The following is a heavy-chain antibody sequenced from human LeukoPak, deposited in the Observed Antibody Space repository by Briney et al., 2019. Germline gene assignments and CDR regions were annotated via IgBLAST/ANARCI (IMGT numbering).Heavy chain of an antibody. Sequence: PSETLSLTCTVSGYSISSAFYWGWIRQPPGKGLEWIGTIYHNGRTYYNPSLKSRVTISVDKSKNQFSLKLSSVTAADTAVYYRASGTIAVAGIFDYWGQGILVTVSS. CDR3: ASGTIAVAGIFDY. V-gene: IGHV4-38-2*02. D-gene: IGHD6-19*01. CDR1: GYSISSAFY. J-gene: IGHJ4*02. CDR2: IYHNGRT.